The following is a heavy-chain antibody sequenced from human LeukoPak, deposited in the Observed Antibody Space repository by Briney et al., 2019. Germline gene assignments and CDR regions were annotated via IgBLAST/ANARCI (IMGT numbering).Heavy chain of an antibody. CDR2: ISSSGSTI. CDR3: AKHTWGSYYYYYMDV. Sequence: SGGSLRLSCAASGFTFSSYEMNWVRQAPGKGLEWVSYISSSGSTIYYADSVKGRFTISRDNSKNTLYLQMNSLRAEDTAVYYCAKHTWGSYYYYYMDVWGKGTTVTVSS. V-gene: IGHV3-48*03. CDR1: GFTFSSYE. J-gene: IGHJ6*03. D-gene: IGHD1-26*01.